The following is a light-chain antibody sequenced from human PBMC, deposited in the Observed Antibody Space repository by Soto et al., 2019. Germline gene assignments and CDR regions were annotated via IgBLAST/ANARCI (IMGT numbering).Light chain of an antibody. Sequence: EIVLTQSPGTLSLSPGERATLSCRASQILSTSFLAWYQQKPGQAPRVLIYATSSRATGVPDRFSGSGSGTDFTLTISRLEPEDFAVYSCQHYDYSPYTFGQGTKLEIK. CDR2: ATS. CDR3: QHYDYSPYT. CDR1: QILSTSF. J-gene: IGKJ2*01. V-gene: IGKV3-20*01.